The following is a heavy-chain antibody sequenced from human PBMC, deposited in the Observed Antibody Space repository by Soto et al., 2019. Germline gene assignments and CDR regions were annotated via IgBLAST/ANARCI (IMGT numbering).Heavy chain of an antibody. J-gene: IGHJ5*02. V-gene: IGHV2-5*02. CDR1: GFSLNTAGLG. CDR3: ALRRGYCSGGSCYSIWFDP. CDR2: IYWDDDK. D-gene: IGHD2-15*01. Sequence: SGPTLVNPTQTLTLTCTFSGFSLNTAGLGVGWNRQPPGNALEWLALIYWDDDKRYSPSLKSRLTITKDTSKNQVVLTMTNMEPVDTATYYCALRRGYCSGGSCYSIWFDPWGQ.